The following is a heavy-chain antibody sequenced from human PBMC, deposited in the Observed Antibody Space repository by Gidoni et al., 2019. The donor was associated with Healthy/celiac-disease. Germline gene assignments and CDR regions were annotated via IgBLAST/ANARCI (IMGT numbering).Heavy chain of an antibody. Sequence: QVQVVQSGSTVKKPGSFVTVPFPASLVTFRSYALSWVRQAPGHGLAWMGGINPLFSKKSYSQKFKDRVTITAEESTSTAYMELSSLSFEDTAFYICARRLALGAFDIWGQGTMVTVSS. CDR1: LVTFRSYA. J-gene: IGHJ3*02. D-gene: IGHD2-15*01. CDR3: ARRLALGAFDI. V-gene: IGHV1-69*01. CDR2: INPLFSKK.